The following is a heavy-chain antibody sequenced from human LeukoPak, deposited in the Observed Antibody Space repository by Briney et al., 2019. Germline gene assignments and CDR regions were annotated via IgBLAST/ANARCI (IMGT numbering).Heavy chain of an antibody. Sequence: PGGSLRLSCAASGFTFSSYGMHWVRQAPGKGLEWVAVIWYDGSNKYYADSVKGRFTISRDNSKNTLYLQMNSLRAEDTAVYYCAREEITMVRGAVDYWGQGTLVTVSS. CDR1: GFTFSSYG. V-gene: IGHV3-33*01. CDR2: IWYDGSNK. D-gene: IGHD3-10*01. J-gene: IGHJ4*02. CDR3: AREEITMVRGAVDY.